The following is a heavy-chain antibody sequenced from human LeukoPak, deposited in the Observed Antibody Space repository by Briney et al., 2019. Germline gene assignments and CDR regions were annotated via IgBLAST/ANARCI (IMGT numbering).Heavy chain of an antibody. Sequence: PGGSLRLSCATSGLTVRTSSMSWVRQAPGKGLEWVAVIYSSGSTYYEDSVNGRCTISRDTSKSSMYLQMDHLRAEDTAVYYCASAREYCINSNCYEDFQDWGQGTLVTVSS. J-gene: IGHJ1*01. CDR3: ASAREYCINSNCYEDFQD. CDR1: GLTVRTSS. V-gene: IGHV3-53*01. CDR2: IYSSGST. D-gene: IGHD2-2*01.